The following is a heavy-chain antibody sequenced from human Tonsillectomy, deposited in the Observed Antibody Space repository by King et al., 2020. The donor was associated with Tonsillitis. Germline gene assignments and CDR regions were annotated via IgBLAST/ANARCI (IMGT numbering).Heavy chain of an antibody. CDR1: GGSFSGYY. CDR2: INHSGST. CDR3: ARVDTATVYGMDV. Sequence: VQLPQWGAGLLKPSETLSLTCAVYGGSFSGYYWSWIRQPPGKGLEWIGEINHSGSTNYNPSLKSRVTISVDTSKNHFSLRLSSVTAADTAVYYCARVDTATVYGMDVWGQGTTVTVSS. V-gene: IGHV4-34*01. D-gene: IGHD5-18*01. J-gene: IGHJ6*02.